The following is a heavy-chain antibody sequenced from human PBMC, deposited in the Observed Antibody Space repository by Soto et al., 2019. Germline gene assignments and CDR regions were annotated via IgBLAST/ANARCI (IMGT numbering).Heavy chain of an antibody. D-gene: IGHD2-2*01. Sequence: EVQLVESGGGLVQPGGSLRLSCAASGFTFNNYWMSWVRQAPGKGLEWVANIKQDGSEKYYVDSGKGRFTISRDNAKNSLYRQTNSLRAEDTAVYYWAKNNRYCSSTNCFVFDYWGQGTLVTVSS. CDR2: IKQDGSEK. CDR3: AKNNRYCSSTNCFVFDY. CDR1: GFTFNNYW. J-gene: IGHJ4*02. V-gene: IGHV3-7*01.